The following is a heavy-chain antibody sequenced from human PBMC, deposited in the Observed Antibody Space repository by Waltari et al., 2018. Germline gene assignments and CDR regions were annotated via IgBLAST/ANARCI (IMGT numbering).Heavy chain of an antibody. CDR1: GLTVSNNY. D-gene: IGHD1-26*01. CDR3: ARATATGATPDY. V-gene: IGHV3-66*02. J-gene: IGHJ4*02. CDR2: IYRGGST. Sequence: EVQLVESGGGLVHPGGSLRLTCAASGLTVSNNYLTWVRQAPGKGLECVSTIYRGGSTYYADSVKGRFTISRDNSKNTVYLQMNSLETEDTAVYYCARATATGATPDYWGQGTLVTVSS.